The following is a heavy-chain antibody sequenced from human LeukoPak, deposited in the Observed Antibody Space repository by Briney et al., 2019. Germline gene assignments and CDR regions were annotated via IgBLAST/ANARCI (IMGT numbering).Heavy chain of an antibody. CDR2: IGSGAKSYAT. D-gene: IGHD5-18*01. J-gene: IGHJ6*03. CDR1: GFTFSSYG. V-gene: IGHV3-73*01. Sequence: SGGSLRLSCAASGFTFSSYGMSWVRQAPGKGLEWVGQIGSGAKSYATAYAASVKGRFTISRDDSKNTAYLQMNSLQTEDTAVYYCTREKEAYNFGLAYYYYMDVWGKGTTVTVSS. CDR3: TREKEAYNFGLAYYYYMDV.